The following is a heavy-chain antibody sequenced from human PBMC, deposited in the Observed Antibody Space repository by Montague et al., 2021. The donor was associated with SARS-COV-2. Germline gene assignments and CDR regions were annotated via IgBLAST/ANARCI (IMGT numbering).Heavy chain of an antibody. CDR3: AREGYRSGSFYIDY. CDR1: RLPFNGYA. CDR2: ISHDESNH. Sequence: SLRLSCAASRLPFNGYAIHWVRQAPGKGLEWLTFISHDESNHRYADSVKGRLTISRDNSKNTLYLQMDSLRPEDTAVYYCAREGYRSGSFYIDYWGQGTLVTVSS. J-gene: IGHJ4*01. V-gene: IGHV3-30*04. D-gene: IGHD1-26*01.